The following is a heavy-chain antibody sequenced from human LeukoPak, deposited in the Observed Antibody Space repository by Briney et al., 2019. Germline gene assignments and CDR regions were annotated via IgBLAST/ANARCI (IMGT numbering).Heavy chain of an antibody. CDR1: GFTVSSYW. D-gene: IGHD4-17*01. Sequence: GGSLRLSCAASGFTVSSYWMSWVRQAQGKGLVWVANRKPDGSEKYCVDSVKGRFTISRDNAKKSLYLQMNSLRAEDTAVYYCARGDFNDYGDYVDAFEIWGQGTMVTVSA. J-gene: IGHJ3*02. CDR2: RKPDGSEK. CDR3: ARGDFNDYGDYVDAFEI. V-gene: IGHV3-7*01.